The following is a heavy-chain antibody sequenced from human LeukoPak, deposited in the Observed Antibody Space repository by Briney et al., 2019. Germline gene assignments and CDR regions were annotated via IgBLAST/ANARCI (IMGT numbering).Heavy chain of an antibody. CDR3: ARAYCSSTRCSYYFDS. Sequence: GGSLRLSCAASGFTFDSYGMNWVRQAPGKGLEWISSISSSSTYLYYADSVKGRFTISRDNAKNSLYLQMNSLRAEDTAVYYCARAYCSSTRCSYYFDSWGQGTLVTVSS. CDR2: ISSSSTYL. CDR1: GFTFDSYG. V-gene: IGHV3-21*01. D-gene: IGHD2-2*01. J-gene: IGHJ4*02.